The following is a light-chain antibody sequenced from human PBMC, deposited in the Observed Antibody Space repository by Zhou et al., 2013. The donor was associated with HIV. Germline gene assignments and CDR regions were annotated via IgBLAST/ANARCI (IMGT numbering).Light chain of an antibody. J-gene: IGKJ5*01. Sequence: DIQMTQSPSSLSASVGDRVTITCRASQAISNSLAWYQQKPGKAPKLLLYATSKLESGVPSRFSGSGSGTDYTLTISSLQPEDFATFYCQQYYSSPWTFGQGTRLEI. CDR3: QQYYSSPWT. CDR1: QAISNS. V-gene: IGKV1-NL1*01. CDR2: ATS.